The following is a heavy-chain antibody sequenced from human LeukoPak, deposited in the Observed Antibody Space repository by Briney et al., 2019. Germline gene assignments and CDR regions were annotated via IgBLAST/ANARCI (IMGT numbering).Heavy chain of an antibody. Sequence: PSETLSLTCTIPGDSISSSSYFWGWIRQSPGKGLEWIGTIYYSGTTYYNPSLKSRVTISADTSKKQFFLKLTSVTAADTAVYYCARQLSSWPIDYWGQGTLVTVSS. CDR1: GDSISSSSYF. CDR2: IYYSGTT. V-gene: IGHV4-39*01. D-gene: IGHD6-13*01. J-gene: IGHJ4*02. CDR3: ARQLSSWPIDY.